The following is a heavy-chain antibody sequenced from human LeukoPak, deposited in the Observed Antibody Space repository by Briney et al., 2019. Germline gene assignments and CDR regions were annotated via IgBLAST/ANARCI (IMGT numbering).Heavy chain of an antibody. Sequence: PSETLSLTCTVSGGSISSGSYYWSWIRQPPGKGLEWIGYIYYSGSTNYNPSLKSRVTISVDTSKNQFSLKLSSVTAADTAVYYCARQGIAVAGTGWFDPWGQGTLVTVSS. V-gene: IGHV4-61*01. CDR2: IYYSGST. D-gene: IGHD6-19*01. CDR3: ARQGIAVAGTGWFDP. CDR1: GGSISSGSYY. J-gene: IGHJ5*02.